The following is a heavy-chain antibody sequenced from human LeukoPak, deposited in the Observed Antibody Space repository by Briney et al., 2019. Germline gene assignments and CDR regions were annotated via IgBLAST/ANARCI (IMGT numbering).Heavy chain of an antibody. Sequence: ASVKVSFKASGYGFVKYDITWVRQAPGQGLQWMCWISGYSGDTNNAQSLQGRVTMTTDTSTTTAYLELRNLRSDDTAVYYCARDNRGRGTEFMDFWGQGTLVTVSS. CDR1: GYGFVKYD. J-gene: IGHJ4*02. CDR2: ISGYSGDT. CDR3: ARDNRGRGTEFMDF. V-gene: IGHV1-18*01. D-gene: IGHD1-14*01.